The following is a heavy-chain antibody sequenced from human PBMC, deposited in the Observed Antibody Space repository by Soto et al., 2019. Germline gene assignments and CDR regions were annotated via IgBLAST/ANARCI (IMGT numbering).Heavy chain of an antibody. D-gene: IGHD3-16*01. V-gene: IGHV1-69*06. CDR2: IITLLGTV. CDR3: ARSGLRRPHNPYRFVGLDV. Sequence: QGQLVQSGAEVKKPGSSVKVSCRASGATFPNSVLTWFRKGPGQGLEFMGGIITLLGTVDYAENFQGRVTITAEKVTKTVYLEMRSLRYDDTAVYYCARSGLRRPHNPYRFVGLDVWGDGTTVSV. CDR1: GATFPNSV. J-gene: IGHJ6*02.